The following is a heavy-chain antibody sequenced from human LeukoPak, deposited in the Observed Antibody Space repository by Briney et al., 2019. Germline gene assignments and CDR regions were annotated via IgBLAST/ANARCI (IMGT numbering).Heavy chain of an antibody. CDR2: INHSAST. D-gene: IGHD6-13*01. CDR1: GGSFSGYY. Sequence: SETLSLTCAVYGGSFSGYYWSWIPQPPGKGLEWIGEINHSASTNYNPSLTRRVTISVDTSKNQFSLKLSSVTAADTAVDYWARGPKAAAGKRNYYYYMDVWGKGTTATVSS. J-gene: IGHJ6*03. V-gene: IGHV4-34*01. CDR3: ARGPKAAAGKRNYYYYMDV.